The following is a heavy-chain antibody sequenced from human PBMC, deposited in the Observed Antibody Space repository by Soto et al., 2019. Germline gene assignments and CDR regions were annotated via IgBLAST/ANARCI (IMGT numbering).Heavy chain of an antibody. J-gene: IGHJ6*02. D-gene: IGHD5-18*01. CDR1: GYSFTSYW. Sequence: PGESLKISCKGSGYSFTSYWISWLRQMPGKGPEWMGSIDPSDSYTTYSPSFQGHVTISADKSISTAYLQWSSLKASDTAMYYCSRRDTAMVYYGMDVWGQGTTVTVSS. CDR3: SRRDTAMVYYGMDV. V-gene: IGHV5-10-1*01. CDR2: IDPSDSYT.